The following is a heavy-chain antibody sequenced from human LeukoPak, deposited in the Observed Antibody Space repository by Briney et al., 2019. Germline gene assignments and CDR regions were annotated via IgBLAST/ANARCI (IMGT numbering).Heavy chain of an antibody. CDR3: ARGPRDSGYGFDP. CDR1: GGSISSYY. D-gene: IGHD3-22*01. V-gene: IGHV4-59*01. J-gene: IGHJ5*02. Sequence: SETLSLTCTVSGGSISSYYWSWIRQPPGKGLEWIGYIFYSGITNYNPSLKSRVTISIDTSKNQFSLKLSSVTAADTAVYYCARGPRDSGYGFDPWGQGTLVTVSS. CDR2: IFYSGIT.